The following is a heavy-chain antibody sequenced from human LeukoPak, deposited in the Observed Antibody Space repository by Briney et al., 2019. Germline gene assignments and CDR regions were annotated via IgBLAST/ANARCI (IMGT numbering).Heavy chain of an antibody. CDR2: INTDGSST. J-gene: IGHJ4*02. Sequence: GGSLRLSCAASGFTSSSYWMHWVRQAPGKGLVWVSRINTDGSSTSYADSVKGRFTISRDNAKNTLYLQMNSLRAEDTAVYYCASWSIWGAPDYWGQGTLVTVSS. CDR1: GFTSSSYW. D-gene: IGHD3-16*01. CDR3: ASWSIWGAPDY. V-gene: IGHV3-74*01.